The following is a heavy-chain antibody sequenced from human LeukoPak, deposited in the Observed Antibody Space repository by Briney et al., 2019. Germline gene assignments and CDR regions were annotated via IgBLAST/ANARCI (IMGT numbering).Heavy chain of an antibody. CDR3: ARTYYDFWSGSPSTINWFDP. J-gene: IGHJ5*02. Sequence: SETLSLTCTVSGGSISSSSYSWGWIRQPPGKGLEWIGSIYYSGSTYYNPSLKSRGTISVDTSKNQFSLKLSSVTAADTAVYYCARTYYDFWSGSPSTINWFDPWGQGTLVTVSS. CDR1: GGSISSSSYS. D-gene: IGHD3-3*01. CDR2: IYYSGST. V-gene: IGHV4-39*01.